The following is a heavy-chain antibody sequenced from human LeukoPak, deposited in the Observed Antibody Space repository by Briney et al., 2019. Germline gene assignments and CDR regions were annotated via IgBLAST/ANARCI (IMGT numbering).Heavy chain of an antibody. Sequence: GGSLRLSCADSGFTFSSHWMHWVRQAPGKGLVWVSRIKYDASSTSYADSVKGRFTISRDNAKNTLYLQMNSLRAEDTAVYYCARDHYTIFGVVTDGDEFYYYMDVWGKGTTVTVSS. CDR1: GFTFSSHW. CDR3: ARDHYTIFGVVTDGDEFYYYMDV. CDR2: IKYDASST. V-gene: IGHV3-74*01. D-gene: IGHD3-3*01. J-gene: IGHJ6*03.